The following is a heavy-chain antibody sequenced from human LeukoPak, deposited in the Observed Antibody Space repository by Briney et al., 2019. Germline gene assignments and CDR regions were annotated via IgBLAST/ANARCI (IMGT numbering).Heavy chain of an antibody. J-gene: IGHJ4*02. V-gene: IGHV3-23*01. CDR3: AKEKGFSHIVVVTAIPPALFDY. CDR1: GFTFSSPSHG. CDR2: ISGSGGST. D-gene: IGHD2-21*02. Sequence: GGSLRLSCAASGFTFSSPSHGMHWVRQAPGKGLEWVSAISGSGGSTYYADSVKGRFTISRDNSKNTLYLQMNSLRAEDTAVYYCAKEKGFSHIVVVTAIPPALFDYWGQGTLVTVSS.